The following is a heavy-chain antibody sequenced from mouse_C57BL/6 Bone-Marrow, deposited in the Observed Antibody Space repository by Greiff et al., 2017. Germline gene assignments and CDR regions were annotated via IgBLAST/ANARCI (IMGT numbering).Heavy chain of an antibody. D-gene: IGHD1-1*01. CDR2: IYPRDGST. V-gene: IGHV1-85*01. Sequence: LVESGPELVKPGASVKLSCKASGYTFTSYDINWVKQRPGQGLEWIGWIYPRDGSTKYNEKFKGKATLTVDTSSSTAYMELHSLTSEDSAVYFCARLEFDGSSGDWYFDVGGTGTTVTVSS. J-gene: IGHJ1*03. CDR1: GYTFTSYD. CDR3: ARLEFDGSSGDWYFDV.